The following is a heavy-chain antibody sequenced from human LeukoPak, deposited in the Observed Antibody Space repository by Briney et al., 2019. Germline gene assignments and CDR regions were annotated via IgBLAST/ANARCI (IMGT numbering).Heavy chain of an antibody. CDR1: GFTLSDYY. J-gene: IGHJ4*02. V-gene: IGHV3-11*04. Sequence: GGSLRLSCAASGFTLSDYYMSWIRQAPGKGLEWVSYISSSGSTIYYADSVKGRFTISRDNSKNTLYLQMNSLRAEDTAVYYCAKDPYGSGAFDYWGQGTLVTVSS. CDR2: ISSSGSTI. CDR3: AKDPYGSGAFDY. D-gene: IGHD3-10*01.